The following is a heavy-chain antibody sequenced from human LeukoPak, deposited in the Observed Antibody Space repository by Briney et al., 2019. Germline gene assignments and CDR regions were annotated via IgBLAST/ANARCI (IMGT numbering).Heavy chain of an antibody. J-gene: IGHJ4*02. V-gene: IGHV4-59*08. Sequence: PSETLSLTCTVSGGSISSYYWSWIRQPPGKGLEWIGYIYYSGSTNYNPSLKSRVTISVDTSKNQFSLKLSSMTAADTAVYYCARQEGDFVGANDYWGQGTLVTVSS. CDR3: ARQEGDFVGANDY. D-gene: IGHD1-26*01. CDR2: IYYSGST. CDR1: GGSISSYY.